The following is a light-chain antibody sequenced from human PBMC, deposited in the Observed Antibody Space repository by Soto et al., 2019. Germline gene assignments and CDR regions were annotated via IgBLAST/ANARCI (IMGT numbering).Light chain of an antibody. CDR2: RAS. CDR3: QQSYGSPPWT. CDR1: QSISTY. V-gene: IGKV1-39*01. J-gene: IGKJ1*01. Sequence: DIQMTQTPSSLSASVGDRVTISCRAIQSISTYLNWYQQKPGTAPRLLIYRASSVKSGVPPRFSGSGSGRDFTLTISSLRPEDIATYFCQQSYGSPPWTFGQGTKVDIK.